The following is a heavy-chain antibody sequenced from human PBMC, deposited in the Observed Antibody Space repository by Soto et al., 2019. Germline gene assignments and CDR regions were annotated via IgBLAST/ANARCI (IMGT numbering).Heavy chain of an antibody. J-gene: IGHJ6*02. V-gene: IGHV4-59*01. CDR1: GGSISSYY. D-gene: IGHD6-19*01. CDR3: ARGKSSGWGLLYYYGMDV. Sequence: SETLSLTCTVSGGSISSYYWSWIRQPPGKGLEWIGYIYYSGSTNYNPSLKSRVPISVDTSKNQFSLKLSSVTAADTAVYYCARGKSSGWGLLYYYGMDVWAQGTTVTVSS. CDR2: IYYSGST.